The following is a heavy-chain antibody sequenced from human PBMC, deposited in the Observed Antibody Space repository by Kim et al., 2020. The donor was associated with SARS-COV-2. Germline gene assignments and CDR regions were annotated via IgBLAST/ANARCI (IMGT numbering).Heavy chain of an antibody. CDR3: AGTSGYYGMDV. Sequence: GRLTISRDNSSNTLHLKMNSMRAADTAVYYCAGTSGYYGMDVWGQGTTVTVSS. V-gene: IGHV3-23*01. D-gene: IGHD6-6*01. J-gene: IGHJ6*02.